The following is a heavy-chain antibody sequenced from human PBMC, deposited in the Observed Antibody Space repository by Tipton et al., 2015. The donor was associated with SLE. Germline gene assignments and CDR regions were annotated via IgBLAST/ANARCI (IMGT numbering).Heavy chain of an antibody. CDR2: IYTSGST. CDR3: ARLELLWFREQYYFDY. D-gene: IGHD3-10*01. Sequence: TLSLTCTVSGGSISSYYWSWIRQPAGKGLEWIGRIYTSGSTNYNPSLKSRVTMSVDTSKNQFSLKLSSVTAADTAVYYCARLELLWFREQYYFDYWGQGTLVTVSS. V-gene: IGHV4-4*07. J-gene: IGHJ4*02. CDR1: GGSISSYY.